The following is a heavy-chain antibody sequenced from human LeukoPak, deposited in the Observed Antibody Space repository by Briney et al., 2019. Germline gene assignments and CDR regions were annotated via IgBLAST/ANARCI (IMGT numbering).Heavy chain of an antibody. CDR1: GYSFTSYW. CDR2: IYPGDSDT. D-gene: IGHD3-22*01. V-gene: IGHV5-51*01. J-gene: IGHJ4*02. Sequence: GESLKISCKGSGYSFTSYWIGWVRQMPGKGLEWMGIIYPGDSDTRYSPSFQGQVTISADKSISTAYLQWSSLKASDTAMYYCARQENCYDSSGYYSFDYWGQGTLVTVSS. CDR3: ARQENCYDSSGYYSFDY.